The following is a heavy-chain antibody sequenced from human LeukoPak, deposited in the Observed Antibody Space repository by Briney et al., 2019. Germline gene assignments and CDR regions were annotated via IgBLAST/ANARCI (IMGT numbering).Heavy chain of an antibody. Sequence: SETLSLTCTVSGGSISSYYWSWIRQPPGKGLEWIGYIYYSGSTNYNPSLKSRVTISVDTSKNQFSLKLSSVTAADTAVYYCARDSGGDFSFDYWGQGTLVTVSS. J-gene: IGHJ4*02. V-gene: IGHV4-59*01. CDR2: IYYSGST. CDR3: ARDSGGDFSFDY. CDR1: GGSISSYY. D-gene: IGHD3-3*01.